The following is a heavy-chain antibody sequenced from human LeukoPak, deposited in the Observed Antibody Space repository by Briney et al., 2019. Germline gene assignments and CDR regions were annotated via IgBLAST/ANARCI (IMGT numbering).Heavy chain of an antibody. CDR2: IGTAGDT. J-gene: IGHJ6*02. Sequence: GGSLRLSCAASGFTFSIYDMHWVRQATGKGLEWVSTIGTAGDTYYSGSVKGRFTISRENAKDSLYLQMNSLRAGDTAVYYCARGRVGSRNYDSSGSYQTGMDVWGEGTTVTVS. D-gene: IGHD3-22*01. CDR3: ARGRVGSRNYDSSGSYQTGMDV. CDR1: GFTFSIYD. V-gene: IGHV3-13*04.